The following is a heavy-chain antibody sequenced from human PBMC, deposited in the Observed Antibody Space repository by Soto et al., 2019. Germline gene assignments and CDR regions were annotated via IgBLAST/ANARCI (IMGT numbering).Heavy chain of an antibody. V-gene: IGHV3-23*01. CDR2: INDNGDST. CDR1: GFNFRYYA. CDR3: AKASNSSPWFDSWLES. J-gene: IGHJ5*01. Sequence: LRLSCAASGFNFRYYAMTWVRQAPGKGLEWVSSINDNGDSTHYADSVKGRFTISRDNSKNTLYLQMNSLTAEDTAVYFCAKASNSSPWFDSWLESWGQGTLVTVSS. D-gene: IGHD6-6*01.